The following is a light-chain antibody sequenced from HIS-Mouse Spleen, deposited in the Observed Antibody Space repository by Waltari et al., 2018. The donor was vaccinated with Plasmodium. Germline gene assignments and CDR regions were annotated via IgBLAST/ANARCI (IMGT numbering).Light chain of an antibody. J-gene: IGKJ1*01. CDR1: QSVSSN. V-gene: IGKV3-15*01. CDR3: QQYNNWPPTWT. Sequence: EIAMTQYPATLSVSPGERATLSCRASQSVSSNLAWYQQKPGQAPRLLIYGASTRATGIPARFSGSGSGTEFTLTISSMQSEDFAVYYCQQYNNWPPTWTFGQGTKVEIK. CDR2: GAS.